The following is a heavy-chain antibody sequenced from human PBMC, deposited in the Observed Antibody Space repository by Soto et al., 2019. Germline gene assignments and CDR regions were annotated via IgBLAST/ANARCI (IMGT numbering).Heavy chain of an antibody. Sequence: PSETLSLTCHVSGGSIYTYYWNWIRQSPGKGLEWIGYISDGGSTNYNPSLKSRVTISVDTSKNQFSLKLSSVTAADTAVYYCARARGYYYVESYYYGMDVWGQGTTVNVSS. CDR3: ARARGYYYVESYYYGMDV. D-gene: IGHD3-22*01. CDR2: ISDGGST. J-gene: IGHJ6*02. CDR1: GGSIYTYY. V-gene: IGHV4-59*01.